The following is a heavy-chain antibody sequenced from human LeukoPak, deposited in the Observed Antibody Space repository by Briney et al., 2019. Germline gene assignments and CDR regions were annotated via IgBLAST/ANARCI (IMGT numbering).Heavy chain of an antibody. CDR2: IKEEGSEE. D-gene: IGHD5-24*01. CDR1: GFTFRKHW. CDR3: ARELSGDVIDP. J-gene: IGHJ5*02. Sequence: PGGSLRLSCVGSGFTFRKHWMTWVRQAPGKGLEWEANIKEEGSEENYVDSVKGRFTIYRDNAKKSVYLRMNSLRAEDTAVYYCARELSGDVIDPWGQGTLVTVSS. V-gene: IGHV3-7*01.